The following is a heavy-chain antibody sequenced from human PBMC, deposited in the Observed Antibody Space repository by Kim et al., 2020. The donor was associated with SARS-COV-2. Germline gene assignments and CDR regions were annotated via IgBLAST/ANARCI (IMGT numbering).Heavy chain of an antibody. Sequence: GGSLRLSCAASGFTFSSYAMHWVRQAPGKGLEWVAVISYDGSNKYYADSVKGRFTISRDNSKNTLYLQMNSLRAEDTAVYYCARGIIVGATLGFIDYWG. D-gene: IGHD1-26*01. CDR3: ARGIIVGATLGFIDY. CDR2: ISYDGSNK. V-gene: IGHV3-30*04. CDR1: GFTFSSYA. J-gene: IGHJ4*01.